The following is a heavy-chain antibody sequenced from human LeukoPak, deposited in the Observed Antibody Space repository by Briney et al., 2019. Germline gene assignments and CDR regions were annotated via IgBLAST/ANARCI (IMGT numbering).Heavy chain of an antibody. CDR3: AREDDTGRYMGDDAFDI. CDR1: GYSFTSYD. J-gene: IGHJ3*02. D-gene: IGHD1-26*01. CDR2: MNPNSGNT. Sequence: ASVKVSCKASGYSFTSYDINCVRQATGQGLEWMGRMNPNSGNTGYAQKFQGRVTMTRNTSISTAYMELSSLRSEDTAVYYCAREDDTGRYMGDDAFDIWGQGTMVTVSS. V-gene: IGHV1-8*01.